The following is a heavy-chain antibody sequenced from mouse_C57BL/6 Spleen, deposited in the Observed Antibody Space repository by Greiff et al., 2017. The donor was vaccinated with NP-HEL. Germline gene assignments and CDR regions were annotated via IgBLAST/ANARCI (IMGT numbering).Heavy chain of an antibody. CDR2: INPGSGGT. J-gene: IGHJ3*01. Sequence: VKLMESGAELVRPGTSVKVSCKASGYAFTNYLIEWVKQRPGQGLEWIGVINPGSGGTNYNEKFKGKATLTADKSSSTAYMQLSSLTSEDSAVYFCARVGYEFAYWGQGTLVTVSA. D-gene: IGHD2-2*01. CDR1: GYAFTNYL. V-gene: IGHV1-54*01. CDR3: ARVGYEFAY.